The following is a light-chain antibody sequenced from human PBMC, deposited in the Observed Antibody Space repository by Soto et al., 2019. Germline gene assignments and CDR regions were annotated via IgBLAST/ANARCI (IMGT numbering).Light chain of an antibody. J-gene: IGKJ4*01. V-gene: IGKV1-39*01. CDR2: AAS. Sequence: DIQMTQSPSSLSASVGDIVTITCRASQSISSYLNWYQQKPGKAPKLLIYAASSLQSGVPSRFSGSGSGTDFTLTISSRQHEDFATDYCQQSYSTPLTFGGGTKVEIK. CDR1: QSISSY. CDR3: QQSYSTPLT.